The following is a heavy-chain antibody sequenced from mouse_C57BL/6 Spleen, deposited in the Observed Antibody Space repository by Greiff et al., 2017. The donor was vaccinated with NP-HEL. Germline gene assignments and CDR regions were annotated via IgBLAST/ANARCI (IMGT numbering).Heavy chain of an antibody. D-gene: IGHD4-1*01. CDR3: ARAGTVNYFDY. J-gene: IGHJ2*01. CDR2: INPSSGYT. CDR1: GYTFTSYT. Sequence: VQLQQSGAELARPGASVKMSCKASGYTFTSYTMHWVKQRPGQGLEWIGYINPSSGYTKYNQKFKDKATLTADKSSSTAYMQLSSLTSEDSAVYYCARAGTVNYFDYWGQGTTLTVSS. V-gene: IGHV1-4*01.